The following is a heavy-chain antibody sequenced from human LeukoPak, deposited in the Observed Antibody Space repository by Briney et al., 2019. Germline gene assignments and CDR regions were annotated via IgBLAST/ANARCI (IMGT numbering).Heavy chain of an antibody. CDR2: IKPNSGVT. CDR1: GYTFTAYS. V-gene: IGHV1-2*02. CDR3: AGRGFDY. J-gene: IGHJ4*02. Sequence: GASVKVSCKASGYTFTAYSMHWVRQAPGQGLEWMGWIKPNSGVTNYARKFQGRVTMTRDTSISTAYMELSRLRSDDTAVYYCAGRGFDYWGQGTLVTVSS.